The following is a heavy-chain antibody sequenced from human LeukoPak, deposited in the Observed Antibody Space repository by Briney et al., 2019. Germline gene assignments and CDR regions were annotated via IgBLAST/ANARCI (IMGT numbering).Heavy chain of an antibody. CDR3: ARVRDYGGNSDAPDY. D-gene: IGHD4-23*01. CDR1: GYTFTGYY. V-gene: IGHV1-2*02. Sequence: ASVKVSCKASGYTFTGYYMHWVRQAPGQGLEWLGGINPHSGGTNFAQKFQGRVTMTRDTSISTSYMELNRLRSDDTAVYYCARVRDYGGNSDAPDYWGQGSLVTVSS. CDR2: INPHSGGT. J-gene: IGHJ4*02.